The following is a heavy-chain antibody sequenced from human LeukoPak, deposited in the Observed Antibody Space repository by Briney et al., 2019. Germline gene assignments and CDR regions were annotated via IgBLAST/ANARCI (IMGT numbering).Heavy chain of an antibody. Sequence: GGSLRLSCAASGFTFGSFTMSWVRQAPGRSLEWVSAIRGTDTNTYYADSVKGRFTISRDSSKNTLYLQMSSLRAEDTAVYYCVMNYDILTGYPRGYYYGMDVWGQGTTVTVSS. D-gene: IGHD3-9*01. V-gene: IGHV3-23*01. CDR1: GFTFGSFT. CDR3: VMNYDILTGYPRGYYYGMDV. J-gene: IGHJ6*02. CDR2: IRGTDTNT.